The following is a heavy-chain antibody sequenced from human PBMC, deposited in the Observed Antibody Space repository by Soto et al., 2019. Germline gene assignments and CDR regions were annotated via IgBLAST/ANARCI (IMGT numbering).Heavy chain of an antibody. CDR2: IHPSDSDI. Sequence: PGESLKISCXGSGYRFTSLWIAWVRQMPGKGLEWMGRIHPSDSDIKYSPSFQGHVTISAAKSSNTAYLHWGSLKASDTAMYYCARHDGDSGYHLDYWGQGALVTVSS. V-gene: IGHV5-10-1*01. CDR3: ARHDGDSGYHLDY. CDR1: GYRFTSLW. J-gene: IGHJ4*02. D-gene: IGHD5-12*01.